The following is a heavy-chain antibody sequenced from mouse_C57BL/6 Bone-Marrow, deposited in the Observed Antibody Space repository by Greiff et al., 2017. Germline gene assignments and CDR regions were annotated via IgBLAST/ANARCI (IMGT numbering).Heavy chain of an antibody. Sequence: VQLQQPGAELVKPGASVKMSCKASGYTFTSYWITWVKQRPGQGLEWIGDIYPGSGSTNYNEKFKSKATLTVDTSSSTAYMQLSSLTSEDSAVYYCARRGSSPAGFAYWGQGTLVTVSA. D-gene: IGHD1-1*01. V-gene: IGHV1-55*01. CDR2: IYPGSGST. CDR1: GYTFTSYW. J-gene: IGHJ3*01. CDR3: ARRGSSPAGFAY.